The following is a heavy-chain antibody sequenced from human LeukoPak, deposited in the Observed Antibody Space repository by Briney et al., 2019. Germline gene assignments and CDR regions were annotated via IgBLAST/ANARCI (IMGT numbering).Heavy chain of an antibody. D-gene: IGHD6-25*01. Sequence: GGSLRLSCAASGFTFSSYTMNWVRQAPGKGLEWVSSISSTSTYIHDADSVKGRFTIYGDNAKNSLYLQMNSLRAEDTAMYYCARGMRQIDDAFDLWGQGTMVTVSS. CDR1: GFTFSSYT. J-gene: IGHJ3*01. V-gene: IGHV3-21*06. CDR2: ISSTSTYI. CDR3: ARGMRQIDDAFDL.